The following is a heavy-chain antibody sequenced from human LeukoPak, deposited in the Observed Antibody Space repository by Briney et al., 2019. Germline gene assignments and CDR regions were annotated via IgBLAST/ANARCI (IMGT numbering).Heavy chain of an antibody. CDR1: GGSISSYY. CDR2: IYYSGST. CDR3: ARGYSSSWYDY. V-gene: IGHV4-59*01. D-gene: IGHD6-13*01. Sequence: SETLSLTCTVSGGSISSYYWSWIRPPPGKGLEWIGYIYYSGSTNYNPSLKSRVTISVDTSKNQFSLKLSSVTAADTAVYYCARGYSSSWYDYWGQGTLVTVSS. J-gene: IGHJ4*02.